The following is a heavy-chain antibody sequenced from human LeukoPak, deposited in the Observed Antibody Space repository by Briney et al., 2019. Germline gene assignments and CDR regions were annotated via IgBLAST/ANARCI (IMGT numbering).Heavy chain of an antibody. J-gene: IGHJ4*02. CDR3: ARWKETYYYDSSGPYFDY. CDR2: INHSGST. V-gene: IGHV4-34*01. D-gene: IGHD3-22*01. Sequence: NPSETLSLTCAVYGGSFSGYYWSWTRQPPGKGLEWIGEINHSGSTNYNPSLKSRVTISVDTSKNQFSLKLSSVTAADTAVYYCARWKETYYYDSSGPYFDYWGQGTLVTVSS. CDR1: GGSFSGYY.